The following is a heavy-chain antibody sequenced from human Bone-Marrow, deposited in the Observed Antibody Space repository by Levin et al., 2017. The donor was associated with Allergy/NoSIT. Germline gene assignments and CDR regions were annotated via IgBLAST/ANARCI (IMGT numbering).Heavy chain of an antibody. CDR2: ISAYNGKT. J-gene: IGHJ6*03. Sequence: PWASVKVSCKASGYRFVSHGISWVRRAPGQGLEWMGWISAYNGKTDYAQSLQGRLTMTTDTPTSTAYLEVTSLTSDDTAVYYCARASGSGSPQYYYYMDVWGKGTTVTVSS. CDR1: GYRFVSHG. CDR3: ARASGSGSPQYYYYMDV. D-gene: IGHD3-10*01. V-gene: IGHV1-18*01.